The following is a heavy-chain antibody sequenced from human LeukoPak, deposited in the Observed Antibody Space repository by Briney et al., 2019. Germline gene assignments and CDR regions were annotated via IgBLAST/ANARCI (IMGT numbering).Heavy chain of an antibody. V-gene: IGHV1-46*01. CDR1: GYTFTSYY. CDR3: ARDLDGDYVFNY. CDR2: INPSGGST. Sequence: ASVKVSCKASGYTFTSYYMHWVRQAPGQGLEWTGIINPSGGSTSYAQKFQGRVTMTRDMSTSTVYMELSSLRSEDTAVYYCARDLDGDYVFNYWGQGTLVTVSS. J-gene: IGHJ4*02. D-gene: IGHD4-17*01.